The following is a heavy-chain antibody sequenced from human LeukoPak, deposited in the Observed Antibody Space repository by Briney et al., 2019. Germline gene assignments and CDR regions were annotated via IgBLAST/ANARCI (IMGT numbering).Heavy chain of an antibody. V-gene: IGHV3-7*01. J-gene: IGHJ4*02. CDR2: IKYDGSEK. CDR3: ARDNNYYFDY. CDR1: GFTFSSYW. Sequence: GGSLRLSCAASGFTFSSYWMSWVRQAPGKGLEWVANIKYDGSEKHYVDSVKGRFIISRDNAKNSLYLQVNSLRAEDTAVYYCARDNNYYFDYWGQGTLVTVSS. D-gene: IGHD1-1*01.